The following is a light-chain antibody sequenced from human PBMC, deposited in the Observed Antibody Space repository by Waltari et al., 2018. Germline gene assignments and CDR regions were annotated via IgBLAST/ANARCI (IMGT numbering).Light chain of an antibody. V-gene: IGLV2-14*03. CDR2: DVN. Sequence: QSALSQPASVSGSPGQSITISCTGSSSDVGGDDSVSWYQDHPGQAPKVIIYDVNNRPSGVSYRFSGSKSGNTASLTISGLQAEDEANYYCCSQSSYNGVIFGGGTKLTVL. CDR1: SSDVGGDDS. CDR3: CSQSSYNGVI. J-gene: IGLJ2*01.